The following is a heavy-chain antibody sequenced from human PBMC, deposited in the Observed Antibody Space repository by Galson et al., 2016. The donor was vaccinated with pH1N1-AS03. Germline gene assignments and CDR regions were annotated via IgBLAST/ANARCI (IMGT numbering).Heavy chain of an antibody. D-gene: IGHD3-10*01. V-gene: IGHV2-5*01. CDR1: GFSLNDGGLG. CDR3: AHRIYGPGASFFDF. CDR2: IYWHDDK. J-gene: IGHJ4*02. Sequence: PALVKPTQTLTLTCTFSGFSLNDGGLGVGWIRQPPGKALEWLGMIYWHDDKRYNPSLQNRLTLTQGGSKSEVVLQMTNVDPEDTATYYCAHRIYGPGASFFDFWGQGIVVVVS.